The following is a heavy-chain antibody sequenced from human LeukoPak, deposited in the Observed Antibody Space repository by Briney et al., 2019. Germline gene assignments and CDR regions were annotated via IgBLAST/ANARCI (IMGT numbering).Heavy chain of an antibody. Sequence: PSETLSLTCTVSGGSISTYYWSWIRQPPGKGLEWIGYIYYSGSTNHNPSLKSRVTISVDTSKNQFSLNLSSVTAADTAVYYCARLGSSWSPPLVWGQGTLVTVSS. CDR3: ARLGSSWSPPLV. CDR1: GGSISTYY. D-gene: IGHD6-13*01. V-gene: IGHV4-59*08. CDR2: IYYSGST. J-gene: IGHJ4*02.